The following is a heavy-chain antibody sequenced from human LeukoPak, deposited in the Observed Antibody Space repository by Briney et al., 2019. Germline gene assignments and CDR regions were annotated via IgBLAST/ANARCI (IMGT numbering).Heavy chain of an antibody. CDR3: VGSSGLWASDY. CDR1: GFIFSDYW. CDR2: IKSRTDGGTT. D-gene: IGHD6-19*01. J-gene: IGHJ4*02. Sequence: KSGGSLRLSCAASGFIFSDYWMHWVRQAPGKGLEWVGRIKSRTDGGTTDYAAPVKGRFTISRDDSKNTLYLQMNSLKSEDTAIYYCVGSSGLWASDYWGQGTLVTVSS. V-gene: IGHV3-15*01.